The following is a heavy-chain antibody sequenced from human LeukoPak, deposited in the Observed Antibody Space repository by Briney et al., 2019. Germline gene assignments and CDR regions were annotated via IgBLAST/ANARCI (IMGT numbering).Heavy chain of an antibody. CDR1: GFTFSSYA. Sequence: GRSLRLSCAASGFTFSSYAMSWVRQAPGKGLEWVSAISGSGGSTYYADSVKGRFTISRDNSKNTLYLQMNSLRAEDTAVYYCAKDRAGWFGAIEGYFDYWGQGTLVTVSS. J-gene: IGHJ4*02. D-gene: IGHD3-10*01. CDR3: AKDRAGWFGAIEGYFDY. V-gene: IGHV3-23*01. CDR2: ISGSGGST.